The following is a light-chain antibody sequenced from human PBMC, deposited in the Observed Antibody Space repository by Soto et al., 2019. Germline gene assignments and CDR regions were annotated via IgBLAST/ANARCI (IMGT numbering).Light chain of an antibody. Sequence: EIVLTQSPATLSLSPGERATLSCRASQSVSSYLAWYQQKPGQAPRLLIYDASNRATGIPARFSGSGSGTDFTLTISSLEPEDFAFYYCQQRSNWPPWTFGPGTKVEIK. CDR2: DAS. J-gene: IGKJ1*01. V-gene: IGKV3-11*01. CDR1: QSVSSY. CDR3: QQRSNWPPWT.